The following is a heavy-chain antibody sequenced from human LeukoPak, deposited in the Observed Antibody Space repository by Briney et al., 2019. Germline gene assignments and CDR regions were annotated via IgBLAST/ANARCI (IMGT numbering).Heavy chain of an antibody. CDR1: GFTFTSYA. J-gene: IGHJ4*02. CDR2: VSRSGSST. D-gene: IGHD6-19*01. Sequence: GGSLRLSCAASGFTFTSYAMSWVRQAPGKGLEWVSGVSRSGSSTKYADNVKGRFIISGDNPKNTLYLQMNSLRAEDTAVYYCARSSSGWYSFDYWGQGTLVAVSS. V-gene: IGHV3-23*01. CDR3: ARSSSGWYSFDY.